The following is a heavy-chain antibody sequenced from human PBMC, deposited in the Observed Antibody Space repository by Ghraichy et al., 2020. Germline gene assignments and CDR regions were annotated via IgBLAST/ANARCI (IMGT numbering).Heavy chain of an antibody. CDR3: AHATYYDFWSGYRPKGYFDY. CDR2: IYWDDDK. Sequence: SGPTLVKPTQTLTLTCTFSGFSLSTSGVGVGWIRQPPGKALEWLALIYWDDDKRYSPSLKSRLTITKDTSKNQVVLTMTNMDPVDTATYYCAHATYYDFWSGYRPKGYFDYWGQGTLVTVSS. D-gene: IGHD3-3*01. V-gene: IGHV2-5*02. J-gene: IGHJ4*02. CDR1: GFSLSTSGVG.